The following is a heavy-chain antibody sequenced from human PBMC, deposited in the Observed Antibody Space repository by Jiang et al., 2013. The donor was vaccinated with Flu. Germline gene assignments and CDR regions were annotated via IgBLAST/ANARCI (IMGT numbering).Heavy chain of an antibody. CDR3: ARLNRRGSYNFDY. CDR1: GGSISSSSYY. D-gene: IGHD1-26*01. CDR2: IYYSGST. Sequence: LLKPSETLSLTCTVSGGSISSSSYYWGWIRQPPGKGLEWIGSIYYSGSTYYNPSLKSRVTISVDTSKNQFSLKLSSVTAADTAVYYCARLNRRGSYNFDYWGQGTLVTVSS. V-gene: IGHV4-39*07. J-gene: IGHJ4*02.